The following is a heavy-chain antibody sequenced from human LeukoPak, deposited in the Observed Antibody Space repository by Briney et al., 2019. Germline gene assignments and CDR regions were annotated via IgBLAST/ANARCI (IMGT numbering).Heavy chain of an antibody. CDR2: SYGSGTT. Sequence: PSQALSLTCTVSGASISSDAYYWGWIRQHPGQGLEWIGYSYGSGTTYYNPSLKSRVIISLDTSKNQFSLNLSSVTAADTAVYFCATDRTGYFFDDWGQGTLVTVSS. CDR1: GASISSDAYY. V-gene: IGHV4-31*03. CDR3: ATDRTGYFFDD. J-gene: IGHJ4*02.